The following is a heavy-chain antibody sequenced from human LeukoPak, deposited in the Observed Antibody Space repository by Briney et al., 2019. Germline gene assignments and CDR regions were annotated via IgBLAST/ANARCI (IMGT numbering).Heavy chain of an antibody. CDR2: IDREGTYT. V-gene: IGHV3-21*06. CDR1: GFTFSGYS. Sequence: GGSLRLSCAASGFTFSGYSMNWVRQAPGKGLEWVSSIDREGTYTVYADSVKGRFTISRDNAKNSLYLQMNNPRAEDTAVYYCARYETIGVTTGDYWGRGTLVTVSS. CDR3: ARYETIGVTTGDY. D-gene: IGHD1-1*01. J-gene: IGHJ4*02.